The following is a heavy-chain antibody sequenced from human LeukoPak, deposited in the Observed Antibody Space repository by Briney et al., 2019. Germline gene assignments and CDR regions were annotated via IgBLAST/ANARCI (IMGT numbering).Heavy chain of an antibody. CDR3: ARVCSDYRDYDY. CDR1: GGTLSSCA. D-gene: IGHD4-17*01. J-gene: IGHJ4*02. Sequence: SVKVSCKASGGTLSSCAIIWVRQAPGQVLECMGGIIPIFGTANYAQNFQGRVTITADESTSTAYMELSSLRSEDTAVYYCARVCSDYRDYDYWGQGTLVTVSS. CDR2: IIPIFGTA. V-gene: IGHV1-69*01.